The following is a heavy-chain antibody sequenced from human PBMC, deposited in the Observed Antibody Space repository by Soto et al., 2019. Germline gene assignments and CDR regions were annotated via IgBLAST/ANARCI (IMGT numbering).Heavy chain of an antibody. CDR1: GDSISSSSYY. CDR3: AKTGPYDILTYWYFDL. J-gene: IGHJ2*01. Sequence: SETLSLICIVSGDSISSSSYYWVWIRQPPGKGLEWIGSIYYSGTTYYNPSLESRVTISIDTSKNQFSLKVSSLTAADTAVYYCAKTGPYDILTYWYFDLWGRGTLVTVSS. V-gene: IGHV4-39*01. D-gene: IGHD3-9*01. CDR2: IYYSGTT.